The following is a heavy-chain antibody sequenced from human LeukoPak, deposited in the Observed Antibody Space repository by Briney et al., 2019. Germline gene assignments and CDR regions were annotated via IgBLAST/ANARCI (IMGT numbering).Heavy chain of an antibody. Sequence: ASVKVSCKASGYTFTGYYMHWVRQAPGQGLEWMGRINPNSGGTNYAQKFQGRVTMTRDTSISTAYMELSRLRSDDTAVYYCARGYGYNSGYGYWGQGTLVTVSS. J-gene: IGHJ4*02. CDR3: ARGYGYNSGYGY. CDR2: INPNSGGT. D-gene: IGHD5-24*01. CDR1: GYTFTGYY. V-gene: IGHV1-2*06.